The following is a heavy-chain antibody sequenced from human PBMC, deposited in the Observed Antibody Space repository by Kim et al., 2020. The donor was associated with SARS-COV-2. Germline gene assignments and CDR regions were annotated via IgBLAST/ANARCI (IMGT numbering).Heavy chain of an antibody. CDR3: AILPLVVQAAGY. CDR2: ISSSSSTI. D-gene: IGHD2-2*01. Sequence: GGSLRLSCAASGFTFSSYSMNWVRQAPGKGRGWVSYISSSSSTINYANSVKGRSPISRDNAKNSLYLQMNSLREEDTAVNSCAILPLVVQAAGYGGQGT. V-gene: IGHV3-48*02. J-gene: IGHJ4*02. CDR1: GFTFSSYS.